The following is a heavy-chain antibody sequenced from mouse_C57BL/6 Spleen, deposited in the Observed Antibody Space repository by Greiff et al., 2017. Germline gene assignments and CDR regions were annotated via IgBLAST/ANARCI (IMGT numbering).Heavy chain of an antibody. J-gene: IGHJ2*01. D-gene: IGHD1-1*01. V-gene: IGHV1-59*01. CDR2: IDPSDSYT. CDR3: ARICGSSYFDY. CDR1: GYTFTSYW. Sequence: QVQLQQPGAELVRPGTSVKLSCKASGYTFTSYWMHWVKQRPGQGLEWIGVIDPSDSYTNYNQKFKGKATLTVDTSSSTAYMQLSSLTSEDSAVYYCARICGSSYFDYWGQGTTLTVSS.